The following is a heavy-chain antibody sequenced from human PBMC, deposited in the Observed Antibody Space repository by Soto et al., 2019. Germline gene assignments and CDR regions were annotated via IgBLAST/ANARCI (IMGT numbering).Heavy chain of an antibody. D-gene: IGHD6-19*01. Sequence: SETLSLTCTVSGGSVSSGSYYWSWIRQPPGKGLEWIGYIYYSGSTNYNPSLKSRVTISVDTSKNQFSLKLSSVTAADTAVYYCARSGPYSSGWYVWGQGTLVTVSS. J-gene: IGHJ4*02. CDR2: IYYSGST. CDR3: ARSGPYSSGWYV. CDR1: GGSVSSGSYY. V-gene: IGHV4-61*01.